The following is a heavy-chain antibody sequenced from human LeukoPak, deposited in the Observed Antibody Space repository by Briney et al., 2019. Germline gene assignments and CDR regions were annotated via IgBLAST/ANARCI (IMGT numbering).Heavy chain of an antibody. J-gene: IGHJ5*02. V-gene: IGHV3-66*01. Sequence: GGSLRLSCAASGFTVSSNYMSWVRQAPGKGLEWVSVIYSGGSTYYADSVKGRFTISRDNSKNTLYLQMNSLRAEDTAVYYCARYGDSSSWYKRFDPWGQGTLVTVSS. CDR3: ARYGDSSSWYKRFDP. D-gene: IGHD6-13*01. CDR1: GFTVSSNY. CDR2: IYSGGST.